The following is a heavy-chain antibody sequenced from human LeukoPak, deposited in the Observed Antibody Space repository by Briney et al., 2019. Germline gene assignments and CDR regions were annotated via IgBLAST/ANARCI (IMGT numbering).Heavy chain of an antibody. CDR1: GFTFDDYG. V-gene: IGHV3-20*01. CDR3: ARAGPGSYTRGWFDP. D-gene: IGHD1-26*01. J-gene: IGHJ5*02. Sequence: GGSLRLSCAASGFTFDDYGMSWVRQAPGKGLEWVSGINWNGGSTGYADSVKGRFTISRDNAKNSLYLQMNSLGAEDTALYHCARAGPGSYTRGWFDPWGQGTLVTVSS. CDR2: INWNGGST.